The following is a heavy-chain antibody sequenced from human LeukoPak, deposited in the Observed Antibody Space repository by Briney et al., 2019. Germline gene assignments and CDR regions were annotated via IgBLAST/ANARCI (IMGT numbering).Heavy chain of an antibody. CDR3: TRDDY. V-gene: IGHV3-48*03. J-gene: IGHJ4*01. CDR2: ISSSGSTI. CDR1: GFTFSSYE. Sequence: GGSLRLFCAASGFTFSSYEMKRVRQAPGEGLEWGSYISSSGSTIYYADSVKGRFTISRDNAKNSLYLQMKSLRAEDTAVYYCTRDDYLGQGTPVNGSS.